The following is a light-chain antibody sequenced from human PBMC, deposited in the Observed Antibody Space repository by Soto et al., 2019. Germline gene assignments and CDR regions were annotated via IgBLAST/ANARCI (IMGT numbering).Light chain of an antibody. CDR1: QDVGIN. J-gene: IGKJ2*01. CDR3: HQYNYWPGT. CDR2: GAS. Sequence: LMTQSPAILSVSPGERVTLSCRASQDVGINLAWYQQKPGHAPRLVVYGASTRATAFPARFSGSGSGTEFTLTISSLQSEDLAVYYCHQYNYWPGTFGQGTKLESK. V-gene: IGKV3-15*01.